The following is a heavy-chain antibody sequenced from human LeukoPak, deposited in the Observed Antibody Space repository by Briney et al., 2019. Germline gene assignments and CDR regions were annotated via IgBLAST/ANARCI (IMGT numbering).Heavy chain of an antibody. D-gene: IGHD4-23*01. V-gene: IGHV1-18*01. CDR3: ARDLATVATPYFDY. J-gene: IGHJ4*02. Sequence: GASVKVSCKASGGTFSSYAISWVRQAPGQGLEWMGWISAYNGNTNYAQKLQGRVTMTTDTSTSTAYMELRSLRSDDTAVYYCARDLATVATPYFDYWGQGTLVTVSS. CDR2: ISAYNGNT. CDR1: GGTFSSYA.